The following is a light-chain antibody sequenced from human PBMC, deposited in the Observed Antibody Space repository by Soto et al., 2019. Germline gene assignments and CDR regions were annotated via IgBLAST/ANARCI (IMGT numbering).Light chain of an antibody. J-gene: IGKJ3*01. CDR1: QGIRTD. V-gene: IGKV1-6*01. CDR2: EAS. CDR3: LQDFNYPFT. Sequence: AIQMTQSPSYLAASVGDRVTITCRASQGIRTDLGWYQQRPGKAPKLLIYEASNLRSDVPSRFSGGGSGTVFTLTISSLQPEDFATYYRLQDFNYPFTFGPGTKVEI.